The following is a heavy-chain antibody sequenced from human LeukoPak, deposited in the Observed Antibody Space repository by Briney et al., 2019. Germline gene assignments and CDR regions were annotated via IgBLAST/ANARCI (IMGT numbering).Heavy chain of an antibody. V-gene: IGHV3-53*01. CDR2: IYSGGDT. Sequence: GGSLRLSCAASGFTVSSDYMSWVRQAPGKGLEWVSIIYSGGDTYYADSVKGRFTISRDNSKNTLYLQMNSLRAEDTAVYYCAKSPGSLLWFGELLYYFDYWGQGTLVTVSS. J-gene: IGHJ4*02. CDR3: AKSPGSLLWFGELLYYFDY. D-gene: IGHD3-10*01. CDR1: GFTVSSDY.